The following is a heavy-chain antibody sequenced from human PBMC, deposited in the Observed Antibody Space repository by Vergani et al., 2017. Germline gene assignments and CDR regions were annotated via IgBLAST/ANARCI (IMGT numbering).Heavy chain of an antibody. D-gene: IGHD3-10*01. CDR1: GYTFTGYY. CDR2: INPNSGGT. V-gene: IGHV1-2*02. J-gene: IGHJ4*02. Sequence: QVQLVQSGAEVKKPGASVKVSCKASGYTFTGYYMHWVRQAPGQGLEWMGWINPNSGGTNYAQKFQGRVTMTRDTSISTAYMELSRLRSDDTAVYYCARTRSSGYYGSGSDYGDYFDYWGQGTLVTVSS. CDR3: ARTRSSGYYGSGSDYGDYFDY.